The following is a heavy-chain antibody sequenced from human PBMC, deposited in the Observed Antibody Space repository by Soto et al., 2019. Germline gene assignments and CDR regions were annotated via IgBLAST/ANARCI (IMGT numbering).Heavy chain of an antibody. Sequence: SETLSLTCAVYGGSFSGYYWSWIRQPPGKWLEWIGEINHSGSTNYNPSLKSRVTISVDTSKNQFSLKLSSVTAADTAVYYCARVSTIAAAGVAVSLNFDYWGQGXLVTVYS. CDR1: GGSFSGYY. D-gene: IGHD6-13*01. CDR2: INHSGST. J-gene: IGHJ4*02. CDR3: ARVSTIAAAGVAVSLNFDY. V-gene: IGHV4-34*01.